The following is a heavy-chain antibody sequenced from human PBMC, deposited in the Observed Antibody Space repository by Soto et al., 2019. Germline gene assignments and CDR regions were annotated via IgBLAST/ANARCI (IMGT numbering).Heavy chain of an antibody. D-gene: IGHD6-19*01. V-gene: IGHV5-51*01. Sequence: PGESLKISCKGSGYSFTSYWIGWVRQMPGKGLEWMGIIYPGDSDTRYSPSFQGQVTISADKSISTAYLQWSSLKASDTAMYYCARKASEYSSGWYLDYWGQGTLVTVSS. J-gene: IGHJ4*02. CDR2: IYPGDSDT. CDR1: GYSFTSYW. CDR3: ARKASEYSSGWYLDY.